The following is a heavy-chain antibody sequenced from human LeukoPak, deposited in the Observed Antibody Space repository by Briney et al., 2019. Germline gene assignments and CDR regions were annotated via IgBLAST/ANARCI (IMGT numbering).Heavy chain of an antibody. D-gene: IGHD3-22*01. V-gene: IGHV1-2*02. CDR1: GDTFTDYY. Sequence: ASVKVSCKASGDTFTDYYIHWMRQAPGQGLEWMGWINCKSGATSYAQKFRGRVTMTKDRPIRTAYMELSRLKSDDTAVYYCARQSLDYYETLDAFDIWGQGTVVTVSS. CDR3: ARQSLDYYETLDAFDI. J-gene: IGHJ3*02. CDR2: INCKSGAT.